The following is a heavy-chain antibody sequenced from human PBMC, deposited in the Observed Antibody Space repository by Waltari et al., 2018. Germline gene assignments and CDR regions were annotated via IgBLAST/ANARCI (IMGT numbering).Heavy chain of an antibody. Sequence: DVQLLESGAGLVHPGASLRLSCPASGFPFSKFGMLWVRQAPGKGLEWDSTIKTADEAYYADSGKGRFTISRDIFRNTLYLQMNSLRAEDTAVYYCAKYRPYYFDFWGQGALVTVSS. CDR2: IKTADEA. CDR1: GFPFSKFG. D-gene: IGHD2-21*01. J-gene: IGHJ4*02. V-gene: IGHV3-23*01. CDR3: AKYRPYYFDF.